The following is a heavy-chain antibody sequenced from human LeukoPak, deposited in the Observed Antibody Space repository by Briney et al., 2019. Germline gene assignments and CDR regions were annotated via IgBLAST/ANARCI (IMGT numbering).Heavy chain of an antibody. CDR2: INSNSGGA. V-gene: IGHV1-2*06. D-gene: IGHD7-27*01. J-gene: IGHJ4*02. CDR1: GYTFIDYF. CDR3: ARDLSSTSNWELDY. Sequence: ASVKVSCKASGYTFIDYFIHWVRQAPRQGLEWMGRINSNSGGAEYAQKFQGRVTMTRDTSISTAYMELSRLTSDDTAVYYCARDLSSTSNWELDYWGQGTLVTVSS.